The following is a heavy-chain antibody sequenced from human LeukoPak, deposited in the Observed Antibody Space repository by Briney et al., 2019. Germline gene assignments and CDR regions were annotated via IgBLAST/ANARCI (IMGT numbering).Heavy chain of an antibody. CDR1: GFTVSSNY. Sequence: PGGSLRLSCAASGFTVSSNYMSWVRQAPGKGLEWVSVIYSGGSTYYADSVKGRFTISRHNSKNTLYLQMNSLRAEDTAVYYCARMPVAALGNAFDIWGQGTTVTVSS. D-gene: IGHD2-15*01. V-gene: IGHV3-53*04. CDR3: ARMPVAALGNAFDI. J-gene: IGHJ3*02. CDR2: IYSGGST.